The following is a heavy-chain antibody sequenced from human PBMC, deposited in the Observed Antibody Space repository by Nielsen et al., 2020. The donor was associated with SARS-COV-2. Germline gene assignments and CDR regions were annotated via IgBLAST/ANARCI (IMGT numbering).Heavy chain of an antibody. Sequence: SETLSLTCAVYGGSFSGYYWSWIRQPPGKGLEWIGEINHSGSTNYNPSLESRVTISVDTSKNQFSLKLSSVTAADTAVYYCARGFVAGENYWGQGTLVTVSS. CDR2: INHSGST. V-gene: IGHV4-34*01. CDR3: ARGFVAGENY. CDR1: GGSFSGYY. J-gene: IGHJ4*02. D-gene: IGHD2-21*01.